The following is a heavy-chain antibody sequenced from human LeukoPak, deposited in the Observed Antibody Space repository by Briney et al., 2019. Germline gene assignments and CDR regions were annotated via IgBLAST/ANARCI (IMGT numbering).Heavy chain of an antibody. V-gene: IGHV3-30*18. CDR2: ISYDGSNK. J-gene: IGHJ4*02. CDR3: AKDRVVIWSGYFDY. Sequence: PGGSLRLSCAASGFTFSSHGMHWVRQAPGKGLEWVAVISYDGSNKYYADSVKGRFTISRDNSKNTLYLQMNSLRAEDTAVYYCAKDRVVIWSGYFDYWGQGTLVTVSS. CDR1: GFTFSSHG. D-gene: IGHD3-22*01.